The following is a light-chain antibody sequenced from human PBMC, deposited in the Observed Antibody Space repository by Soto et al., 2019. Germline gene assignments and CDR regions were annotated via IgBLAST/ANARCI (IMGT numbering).Light chain of an antibody. CDR3: QQRSNWLT. V-gene: IGKV3-11*01. J-gene: IGKJ5*01. Sequence: EIVLTQSQATLSLSPGERATLSFRASQSVSSYLAWYQQKPGQAPRLLIYDASNRATGIPARFSGSGSGTDFTLTISSLEPEDFAVYYCQQRSNWLTFGQGTRLEIK. CDR1: QSVSSY. CDR2: DAS.